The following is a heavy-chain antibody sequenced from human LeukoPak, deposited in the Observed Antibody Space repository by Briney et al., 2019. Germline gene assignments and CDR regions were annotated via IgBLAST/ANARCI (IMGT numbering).Heavy chain of an antibody. J-gene: IGHJ4*02. D-gene: IGHD1-26*01. CDR2: IYHSGST. Sequence: SETLSLTCTVSGYAISSGFYWGWIRQPPGKGLEWIGSIYHSGSTYYNPSLKSRVTISVDTSKNQFSLKLSSVTAADTAVYYCARAIEVGAMTPFDYWGQGTLVTVSS. CDR3: ARAIEVGAMTPFDY. CDR1: GYAISSGFY. V-gene: IGHV4-38-2*02.